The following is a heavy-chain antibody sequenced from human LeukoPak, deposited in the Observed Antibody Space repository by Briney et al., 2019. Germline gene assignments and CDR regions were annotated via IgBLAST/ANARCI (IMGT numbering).Heavy chain of an antibody. J-gene: IGHJ4*02. CDR3: AKGETVVVAAAGFDY. D-gene: IGHD2-15*01. V-gene: IGHV3-23*01. CDR1: GFTFSTYA. Sequence: PGGSLRLSCAASGFTFSTYAMSWVRQAPGKGLEWVSVISGSGGSTYYADSVKGRFTISRDNTKNTLYLQMNSLRAEDTAVYYCAKGETVVVAAAGFDYWGQGTLVTVSS. CDR2: ISGSGGST.